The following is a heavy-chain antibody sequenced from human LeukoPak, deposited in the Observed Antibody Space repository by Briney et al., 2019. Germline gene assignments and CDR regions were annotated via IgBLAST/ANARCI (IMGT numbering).Heavy chain of an antibody. CDR3: ARALQPGVYAFDL. CDR1: GVSISSYY. CDR2: INYRGST. J-gene: IGHJ3*01. Sequence: SETLSLTCTVSGVSISSYYWTWIRQSPGEGLEWIGYINYRGSTNYNPSLKSRVTISLDTSKNQFSLKLSSVTAADTAVYYCARALQPGVYAFDLWGQGTMVTVSS. V-gene: IGHV4-59*01. D-gene: IGHD6-13*01.